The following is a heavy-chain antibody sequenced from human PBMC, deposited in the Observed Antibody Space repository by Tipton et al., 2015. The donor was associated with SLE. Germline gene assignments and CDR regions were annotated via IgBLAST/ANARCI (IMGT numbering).Heavy chain of an antibody. J-gene: IGHJ6*03. V-gene: IGHV4-38-2*02. CDR2: IFHSGST. CDR3: ARGGLKYRRGDSPMDV. CDR1: DYSISSGYY. D-gene: IGHD2-2*01. Sequence: TLSLTCTVSDYSISSGYYWGWIRQPPGKGLEWIGGIFHSGSTFYNPSLQSRVTISVDTSKNQFSLKLNSVTAADTAVYYCARGGLKYRRGDSPMDVWGKGTTVTVSS.